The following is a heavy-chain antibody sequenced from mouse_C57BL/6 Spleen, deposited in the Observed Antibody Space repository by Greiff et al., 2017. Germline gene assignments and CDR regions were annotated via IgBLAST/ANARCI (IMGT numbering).Heavy chain of an antibody. CDR3: ARRPYGYDGDYFEY. D-gene: IGHD2-2*01. CDR1: GFTFSDYG. Sequence: EVTLVESGGGLVKPGGSLKLSCAASGFTFSDYGMHWVRQAPETGLEWVAYISSGSSTIHYAATVKGRFTISRDNAKNTLFLQMTSLRSEYTAIYYCARRPYGYDGDYFEYWGKGTTLSVAA. J-gene: IGHJ2*01. CDR2: ISSGSSTI. V-gene: IGHV5-17*01.